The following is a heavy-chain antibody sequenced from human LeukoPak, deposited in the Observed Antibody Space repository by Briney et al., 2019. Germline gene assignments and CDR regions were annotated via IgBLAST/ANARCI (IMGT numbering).Heavy chain of an antibody. D-gene: IGHD2-2*03. CDR2: IYTSGST. Sequence: PSETLSPTCTVSGGSISSYYWSWIRQPPGKGLEWIGYIYTSGSTNYNPSLKSRVTISVDTSKNQFSLKLSSVTAADTAVYYCARHGYCSSTSCYSWFDPWGQGTLVTVSS. J-gene: IGHJ5*02. V-gene: IGHV4-4*09. CDR1: GGSISSYY. CDR3: ARHGYCSSTSCYSWFDP.